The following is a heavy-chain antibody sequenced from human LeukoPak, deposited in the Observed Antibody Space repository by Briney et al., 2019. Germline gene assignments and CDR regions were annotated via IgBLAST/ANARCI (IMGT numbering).Heavy chain of an antibody. CDR2: IYYSGST. V-gene: IGHV4-59*01. CDR1: GVSISSYY. D-gene: IGHD5-18*01. Sequence: SETLSLTCTVSGVSISSYYWSWIRQPPGKGLEWIGYIYYSGSTNYNPSLKSRVTISVDTSKNQFSLKLSSVTAADTAVYYCAREWDTAMYNWGQGTLVTVSS. CDR3: AREWDTAMYN. J-gene: IGHJ4*02.